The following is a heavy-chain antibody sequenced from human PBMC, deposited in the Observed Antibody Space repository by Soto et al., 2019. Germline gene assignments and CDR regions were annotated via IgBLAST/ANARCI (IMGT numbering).Heavy chain of an antibody. CDR3: ARESEDLTSNFDD. CDR1: GFTFTRYS. CDR2: ISSTTNYI. V-gene: IGHV3-21*01. J-gene: IGHJ4*02. Sequence: GGSLRLSCAASGFTFTRYSMNWVRQAPGKGLEWVSSISSTTNYIYYADSMKGRFTVSRDNAKNSVYLDMNSLSAEDTAVYYCARESEDLTSNFDDWGQGTLVTVSS.